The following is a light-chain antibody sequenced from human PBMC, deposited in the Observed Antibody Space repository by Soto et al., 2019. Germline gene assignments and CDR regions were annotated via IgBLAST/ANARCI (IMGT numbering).Light chain of an antibody. CDR1: QTINSW. J-gene: IGKJ2*01. CDR3: QHYNSYPYT. CDR2: KAS. Sequence: DIQMTQSPSTLSASVGDRVTITCRASQTINSWLAWYQQKPGKAPKLLIYKASSLQSGVPSRFSGSGSGTEFALTITSLQPDYFATYYCQHYNSYPYTFGQGTKLEIK. V-gene: IGKV1-5*03.